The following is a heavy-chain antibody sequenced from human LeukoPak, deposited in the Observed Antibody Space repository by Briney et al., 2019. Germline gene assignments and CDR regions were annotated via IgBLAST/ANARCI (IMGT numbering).Heavy chain of an antibody. CDR3: ARETGIVGAIDY. CDR1: GGSISSSSYY. CDR2: IYTSGST. V-gene: IGHV4-61*02. Sequence: SETLSLTCTVSGGSISSSSYYWSWIRQPAGKGLEWIGRIYTSGSTNYNPSLKSRVTMSVDTSKNQFSLKLSSVTAADTAVYYCARETGIVGAIDYWGQGTLVTVSS. D-gene: IGHD1-26*01. J-gene: IGHJ4*02.